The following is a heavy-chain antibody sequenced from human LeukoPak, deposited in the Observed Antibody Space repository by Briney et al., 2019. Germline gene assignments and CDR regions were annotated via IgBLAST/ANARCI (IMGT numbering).Heavy chain of an antibody. Sequence: SETLSLTCTVSGGSISSSSYYWGWIRQPPGKGLEWIGSIYYSGSTYYNPSLKSRVTISVDTSKNQFSLKLSSVTAADPPVYYCAREASSVFDYWGQGTLVTVSS. CDR1: GGSISSSSYY. J-gene: IGHJ4*02. D-gene: IGHD2-15*01. CDR2: IYYSGST. V-gene: IGHV4-39*07. CDR3: AREASSVFDY.